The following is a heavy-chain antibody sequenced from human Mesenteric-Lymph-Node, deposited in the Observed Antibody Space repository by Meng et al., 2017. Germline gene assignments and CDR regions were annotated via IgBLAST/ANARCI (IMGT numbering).Heavy chain of an antibody. J-gene: IGHJ4*02. CDR3: ARVSSGWDYFDY. D-gene: IGHD6-19*01. CDR1: GGSVSIGGYY. V-gene: IGHV4-31*03. Sequence: QVPLTESGPGLSQPSQTRSLPCTCSGGSVSIGGYYWTWIRQHPGKGLEWFGHIYYSGSTFYNPSLKRRVIISIDTSKNQFSLNLRSVTAADTAVYYCARVSSGWDYFDYWGQGTLVTVSS. CDR2: IYYSGST.